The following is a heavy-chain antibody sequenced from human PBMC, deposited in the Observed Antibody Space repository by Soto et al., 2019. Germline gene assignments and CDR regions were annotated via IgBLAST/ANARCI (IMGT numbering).Heavy chain of an antibody. CDR2: IIPMYGAA. V-gene: IGHV1-69*01. J-gene: IGHJ3*02. Sequence: QVQLVQSGAEVKKPGSSVRVSCKASGDTFNKFGISWVRQAPGQGLEWMGGIIPMYGAANSAQKFRDRVSITADESTSTVYMYLSSLISEATAVYFCARCMRALRTDDVFDIGGTGTVVTVSS. CDR1: GDTFNKFG. CDR3: ARCMRALRTDDVFDI.